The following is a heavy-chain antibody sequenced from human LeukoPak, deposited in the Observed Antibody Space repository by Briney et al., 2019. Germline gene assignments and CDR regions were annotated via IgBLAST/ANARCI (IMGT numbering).Heavy chain of an antibody. V-gene: IGHV4-34*01. J-gene: IGHJ6*03. CDR1: GGSFSGYY. D-gene: IGHD5-24*01. CDR2: INHSGST. CDR3: ARVPRWLLLHYYYYMDV. Sequence: SETLSLTCAVYGGSFSGYYWSWIRHPPGKGLELIGEINHSGSTNYNPSLKSRVTISVDTSKTQFSLKLSSVTAADTAVYYCARVPRWLLLHYYYYMDVWGKGTTVTVSS.